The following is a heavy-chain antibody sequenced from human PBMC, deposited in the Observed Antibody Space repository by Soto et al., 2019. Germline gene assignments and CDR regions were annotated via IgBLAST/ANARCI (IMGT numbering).Heavy chain of an antibody. J-gene: IGHJ5*02. CDR3: ARQGIAARPHWFDP. CDR2: IYYSGST. V-gene: IGHV4-39*01. CDR1: GGSISSSIYY. D-gene: IGHD6-6*01. Sequence: SETLSLTCTVSGGSISSSIYYWGWIRQPPGKGLEWIGSIYYSGSTYYNPSLKSRVTISVDTSKNQFSLKLSSVTAADTAVYYCARQGIAARPHWFDPWGQGTLVTV.